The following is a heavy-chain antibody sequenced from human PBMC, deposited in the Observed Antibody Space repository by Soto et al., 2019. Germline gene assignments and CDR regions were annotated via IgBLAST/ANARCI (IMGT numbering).Heavy chain of an antibody. J-gene: IGHJ4*02. D-gene: IGHD6-13*01. CDR1: GGSISSSNW. CDR3: ALWPVAASGYGFDY. V-gene: IGHV4-4*02. Sequence: QVQLQESGPGLVKPSGTLSLTCAVSGGSISSSNWWSWVRQPPGKGLEWIGEIYHSGSTNYNPSLKRRVPLSVDKSKNPFPLKLSSVTAAETAVYYCALWPVAASGYGFDYWGQGTLVTVSS. CDR2: IYHSGST.